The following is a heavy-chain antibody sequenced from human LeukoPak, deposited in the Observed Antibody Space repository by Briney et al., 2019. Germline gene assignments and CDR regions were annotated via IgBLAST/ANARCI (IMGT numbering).Heavy chain of an antibody. CDR1: GFTFSSYA. Sequence: PRGSLRLSCAASGFTFSSYAMHWVRQAPGKGLEWVAVISYDGSNKYYADSVKGRFTISRDNSKNTLYLQMNSLRAEDTAVYYCARSAFEYSSSSESYWGQGTLVTVSS. J-gene: IGHJ4*02. V-gene: IGHV3-30*04. CDR2: ISYDGSNK. D-gene: IGHD6-6*01. CDR3: ARSAFEYSSSSESY.